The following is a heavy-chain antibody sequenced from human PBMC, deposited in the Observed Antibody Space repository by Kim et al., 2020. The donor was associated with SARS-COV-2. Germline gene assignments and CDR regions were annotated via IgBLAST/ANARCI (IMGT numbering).Heavy chain of an antibody. CDR1: GFTFSSYG. D-gene: IGHD5-12*01. J-gene: IGHJ4*02. Sequence: GGSLRLSCAASGFTFSSYGMHWVRQAPGKGLEWVAVIWYDGSNKYYADSVKGRFTISRDNSKNTLYLQMNSLRAEDTAVYYCARDQGGYDGESYYFDYWGQGTLVTVSS. V-gene: IGHV3-33*01. CDR2: IWYDGSNK. CDR3: ARDQGGYDGESYYFDY.